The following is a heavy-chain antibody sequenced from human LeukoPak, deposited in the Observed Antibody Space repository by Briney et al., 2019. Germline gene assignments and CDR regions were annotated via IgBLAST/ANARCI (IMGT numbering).Heavy chain of an antibody. V-gene: IGHV5-51*01. D-gene: IGHD2-15*01. CDR2: IYPGGSHT. J-gene: IGHJ6*02. CDR3: AGGPTVYGMDV. CDR1: GYSFTNYW. Sequence: GESLKISCKDSGYSFTNYWIGWGRQMPGEGLEWMGIIYPGGSHTRYSPSFQGQVTISADKSIGTAYLQWSSLKASDTAIYYCAGGPTVYGMDVWGQGTTVTVSS.